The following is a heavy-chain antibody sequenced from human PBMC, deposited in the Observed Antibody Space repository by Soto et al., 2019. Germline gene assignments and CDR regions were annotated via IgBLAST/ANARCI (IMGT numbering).Heavy chain of an antibody. CDR1: GFNVGAFA. Sequence: EVQLLESGGDLVQPGGPLRPSVEASGFNVGAFAVTWARRAPGKGLEWVSGISVSDAFIYYADSVRGRFSISRDASENILYLQMNSLRVDDTALYYCTRETVAGITGLDYWGPGTLVTVSS. CDR2: ISVSDAFI. D-gene: IGHD1-20*01. V-gene: IGHV3-23*01. J-gene: IGHJ4*02. CDR3: TRETVAGITGLDY.